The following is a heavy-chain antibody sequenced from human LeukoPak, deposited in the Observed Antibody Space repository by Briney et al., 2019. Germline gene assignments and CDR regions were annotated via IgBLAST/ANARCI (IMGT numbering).Heavy chain of an antibody. CDR1: TGSINSYY. CDR2: IDYSGST. J-gene: IGHJ4*02. CDR3: ARHIIYSKKPSFDR. Sequence: SETLSLTCTVSTGSINSYYWSWIRQPPGKGLEWIGYIDYSGSTNYHPSLKSRVTIAVDTSKNQFSLQLGSVTAADTAVYYCARHIIYSKKPSFDRWGQGTLVTVSS. D-gene: IGHD4-11*01. V-gene: IGHV4-59*01.